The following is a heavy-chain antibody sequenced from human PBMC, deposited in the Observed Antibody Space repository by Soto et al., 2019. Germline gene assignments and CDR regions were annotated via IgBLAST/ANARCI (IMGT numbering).Heavy chain of an antibody. CDR1: GFTFSSYG. D-gene: IGHD6-19*01. CDR2: IWYDGSNK. Sequence: GGSLRLSCAASGFTFSSYGMHWVRQAPGKGLEWVAVIWYDGSNKYYADSVKGRFTISRDNSKNTLYLQMNSLRAEDTAVYYCARDSVDVAGTKMRIVGSLGSIYGAYYYYYGMDVWGQGTTVTVSS. V-gene: IGHV3-33*01. J-gene: IGHJ6*02. CDR3: ARDSVDVAGTKMRIVGSLGSIYGAYYYYYGMDV.